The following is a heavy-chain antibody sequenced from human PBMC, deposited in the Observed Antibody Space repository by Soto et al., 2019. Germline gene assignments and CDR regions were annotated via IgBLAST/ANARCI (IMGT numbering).Heavy chain of an antibody. J-gene: IGHJ4*02. D-gene: IGHD3-3*01. CDR2: MSSDGGRI. Sequence: PGGSLRLSCSASGFTFSSFSMHWVRQSPGKGLEYVSHMSSDGGRIYYADSVKGRFTISRDNSKNMLYLQMSSLRPDDSAVYYCVKSRGGANYDFFDWGPGTQVTVSS. CDR3: VKSRGGANYDFFD. V-gene: IGHV3-64D*06. CDR1: GFTFSSFS.